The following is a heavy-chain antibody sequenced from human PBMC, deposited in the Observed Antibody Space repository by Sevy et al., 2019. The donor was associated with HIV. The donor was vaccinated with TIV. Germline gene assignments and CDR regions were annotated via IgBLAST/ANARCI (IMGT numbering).Heavy chain of an antibody. CDR1: GFTFSSYW. J-gene: IGHJ6*02. Sequence: GGSLRLSCAASGFTFSSYWMSWVRQAPGKGLEWVATMKQDGSEKYYVDSVKGRFTISRDNAKKSLYLQMNSLRVEDTAVYYCAREGGYSDQGMDVWGQGTTVTVSS. D-gene: IGHD5-18*01. V-gene: IGHV3-7*01. CDR3: AREGGYSDQGMDV. CDR2: MKQDGSEK.